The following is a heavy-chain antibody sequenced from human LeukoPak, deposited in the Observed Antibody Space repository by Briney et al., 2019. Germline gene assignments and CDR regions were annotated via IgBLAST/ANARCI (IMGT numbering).Heavy chain of an antibody. V-gene: IGHV3-20*04. D-gene: IGHD2-2*01. J-gene: IGHJ4*02. CDR3: ARRYCSSTSCLLNFDY. Sequence: PGGSLRLSCAASGFTFDDYGMSWVRQAPGKGLEWVSGINWNGGSTGYADSVKGRFTISRDNAKNSLYLQMNSLRAEDTALYYCARRYCSSTSCLLNFDYWGQGTLVTVSS. CDR2: INWNGGST. CDR1: GFTFDDYG.